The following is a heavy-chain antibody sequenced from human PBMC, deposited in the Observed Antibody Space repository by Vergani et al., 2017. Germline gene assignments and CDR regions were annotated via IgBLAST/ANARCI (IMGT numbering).Heavy chain of an antibody. Sequence: QVQLVESGGGVVQPGRSLRLSCAASGFTFSSYGMHWVRQAPGKGLEWVAFIRYDGSNKYYADSVKGRFTISRDNSKNTLYLQMNSLRAEDTAVYYCAKDRDRFFDYWGQGTLVTVSS. CDR1: GFTFSSYG. CDR3: AKDRDRFFDY. J-gene: IGHJ4*02. D-gene: IGHD3-3*01. V-gene: IGHV3-30*02. CDR2: IRYDGSNK.